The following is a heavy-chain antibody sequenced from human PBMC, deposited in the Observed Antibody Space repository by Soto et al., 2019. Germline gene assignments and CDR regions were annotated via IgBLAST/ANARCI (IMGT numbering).Heavy chain of an antibody. D-gene: IGHD2-8*01. J-gene: IGHJ6*02. Sequence: VQLVESGGGVVQPGRSLTLSCAASGDSGFSFSSYGFHWVRQAPGKGREWVAVISYDGTIRHFAESVKGRFTVSRDNAMLTVDLQMNSLRPEDTAVYYCAKDRMVTSNFYGMDVWGQGTTVTVSS. CDR3: AKDRMVTSNFYGMDV. V-gene: IGHV3-30*18. CDR1: GDSGFSFSSYG. CDR2: ISYDGTIR.